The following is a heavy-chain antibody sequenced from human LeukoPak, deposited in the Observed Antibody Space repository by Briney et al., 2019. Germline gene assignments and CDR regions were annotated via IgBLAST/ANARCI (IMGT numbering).Heavy chain of an antibody. CDR2: MNPNSGNT. V-gene: IGHV1-8*01. D-gene: IGHD5-18*01. CDR3: AITLWLLN. J-gene: IGHJ4*02. Sequence: GASVKVSCKASGYTFTCYDINWVRQATGQGLEWMGWMNPNSGNTGYAQKIQGRVTMTRNTSISTAYMELSSLRSEDTAVYYCAITLWLLNWGQGTLVTVSS. CDR1: GYTFTCYD.